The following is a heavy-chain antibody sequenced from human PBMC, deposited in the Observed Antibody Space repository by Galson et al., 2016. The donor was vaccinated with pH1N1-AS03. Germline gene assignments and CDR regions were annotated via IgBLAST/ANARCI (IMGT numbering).Heavy chain of an antibody. J-gene: IGHJ6*02. Sequence: SVKVSCKASGYTFTNYGVSWVRQAPGQGLEWMGGIPSFNGYTTYAQKLQDRVTMTRDTSTSTAYMELRSLRSDDTAVYFCARDAAYYYGMDVWGQGTTVIVS. D-gene: IGHD6-25*01. CDR3: ARDAAYYYGMDV. V-gene: IGHV1-18*01. CDR2: IPSFNGYT. CDR1: GYTFTNYG.